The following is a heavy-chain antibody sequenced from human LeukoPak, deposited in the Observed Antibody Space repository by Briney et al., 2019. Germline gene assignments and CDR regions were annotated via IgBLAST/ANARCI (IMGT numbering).Heavy chain of an antibody. J-gene: IGHJ4*02. CDR1: GFTLGSHD. CDR2: VSSGFHA. D-gene: IGHD5-18*01. V-gene: IGHV3-13*01. CDR3: VREARGYHYTYFDY. Sequence: GGSLRLSCTASGFTLGSHDMHWGPAIPGQGLEWVAAVSSGFHAFFADSVQGRFPVSREDARSSLYLQMNSLRAGDTAVYYCVREARGYHYTYFDYWGQGTLVTVSS.